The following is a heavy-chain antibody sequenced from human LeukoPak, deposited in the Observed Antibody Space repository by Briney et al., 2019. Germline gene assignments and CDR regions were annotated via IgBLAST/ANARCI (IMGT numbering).Heavy chain of an antibody. CDR2: IKSNTDGGTT. D-gene: IGHD3-22*01. CDR1: GFTFTNSW. V-gene: IGHV3-15*01. J-gene: IGHJ4*02. Sequence: GGSLRLSCAASGFTFTNSWMNWVRQAPGKGLEWVGRIKSNTDGGTTDYAAPVKGRFTISRADSKNTLYLKMKSLTIEDTAVYYCTTDGYFDTSGYFCPHDYWGQGTLVTVSS. CDR3: TTDGYFDTSGYFCPHDY.